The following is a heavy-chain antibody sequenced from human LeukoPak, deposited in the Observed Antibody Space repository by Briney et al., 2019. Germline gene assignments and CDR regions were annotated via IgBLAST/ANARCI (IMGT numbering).Heavy chain of an antibody. CDR2: VHYSGST. Sequence: SSETLSLTCTVSGASISNSAYYWLWIRQPPGEGLECIGTVHYSGSTFYIPSLKSRVNISVDTSKNQFSLQLSSVTAADTAVYYCARLFFVIDTWGQGTLVTVSS. CDR1: GASISNSAYY. CDR3: ARLFFVIDT. J-gene: IGHJ5*02. V-gene: IGHV4-39*01. D-gene: IGHD3-3*01.